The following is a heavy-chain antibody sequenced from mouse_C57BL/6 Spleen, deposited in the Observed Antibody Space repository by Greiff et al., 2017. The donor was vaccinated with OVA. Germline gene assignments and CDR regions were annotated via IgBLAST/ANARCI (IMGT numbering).Heavy chain of an antibody. Sequence: EVKLMESGGGLVQPGGSMKLSCVASGFTFSNYWMNWVRQSPEKGLEWVAQIRLKSDNYATHYAESVKGRFTISRDDSKSSVYLQMNNLRAEDTGIYYCTIIGLLLRSLGGTGTTVTVSS. J-gene: IGHJ1*03. CDR3: TIIGLLLRSL. V-gene: IGHV6-3*01. D-gene: IGHD1-1*01. CDR1: GFTFSNYW. CDR2: IRLKSDNYAT.